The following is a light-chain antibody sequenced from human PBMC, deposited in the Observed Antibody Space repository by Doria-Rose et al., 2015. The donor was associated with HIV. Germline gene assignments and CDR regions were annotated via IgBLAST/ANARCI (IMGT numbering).Light chain of an antibody. J-gene: IGKJ5*01. CDR3: QQSNSFPIS. CDR2: AAS. V-gene: IGKV1-12*01. Sequence: VGYRVTIPCRAREGTSSCFVWYQQKPGKAPTVLIYAASTLQSGVPSRFSGSGFGTDFTLTISNLQPEDFATYYCQQSNSFPISFGQGTRLEIK. CDR1: EGTSSC.